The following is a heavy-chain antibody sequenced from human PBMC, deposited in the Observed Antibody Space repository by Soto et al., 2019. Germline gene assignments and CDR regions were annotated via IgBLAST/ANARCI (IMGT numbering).Heavy chain of an antibody. Sequence: EVQLLESGGGLVQPGGSLRLSCAASGFTFSSYAMSWVRQAPGKGLEWVSAISGSGGSTYYADSVKGRFTISRDNSKSTLYQQMNSLRAEDAAVYYCAKDDLIVVVLAPVQADSFYFWCQGTMVTVSS. V-gene: IGHV3-23*01. CDR1: GFTFSSYA. CDR2: ISGSGGST. J-gene: IGHJ3*01. D-gene: IGHD2-15*01. CDR3: AKDDLIVVVLAPVQADSFYF.